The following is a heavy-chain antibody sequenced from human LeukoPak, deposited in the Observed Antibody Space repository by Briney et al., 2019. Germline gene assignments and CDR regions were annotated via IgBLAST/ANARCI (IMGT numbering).Heavy chain of an antibody. D-gene: IGHD1-1*01. CDR1: GGSISSGNYY. CDR2: IYYSGST. V-gene: IGHV4-39*01. Sequence: SETLSLTCTVSGGSISSGNYYWAWIRQPPGKGLERIGSIYYSGSTYYNPSLKSRVTISVDTSKNQFSLKLTSVTAADTAVYYCARSVGTSNLYYYYGMDVWGQGTTVTVSS. J-gene: IGHJ6*02. CDR3: ARSVGTSNLYYYYGMDV.